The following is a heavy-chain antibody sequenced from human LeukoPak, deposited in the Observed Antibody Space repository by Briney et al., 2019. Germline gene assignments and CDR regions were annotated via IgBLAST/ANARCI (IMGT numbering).Heavy chain of an antibody. V-gene: IGHV3-30*04. J-gene: IGHJ4*02. CDR1: GFTFSNYA. CDR2: ISYDGSNK. D-gene: IGHD3-10*01. Sequence: GRSLRLSCAASGFTFSNYAMHWVRQAPGKGLEWVAVISYDGSNKYYADSVKGRFTISRDNSKNTLYLQVNSLRAEDTAVYYCARTSTGSYHPLYYFDYWGQGTLVTVSS. CDR3: ARTSTGSYHPLYYFDY.